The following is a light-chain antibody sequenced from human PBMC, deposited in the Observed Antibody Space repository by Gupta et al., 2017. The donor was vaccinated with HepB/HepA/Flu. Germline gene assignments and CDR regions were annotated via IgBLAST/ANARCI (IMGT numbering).Light chain of an antibody. CDR1: SSDVGSFNR. V-gene: IGLV2-18*03. J-gene: IGLJ2*01. CDR2: EVI. Sequence: QSALTQPPSVSGSPGQSVTISCTGTSSDVGSFNRVSWYQQPHGTDPKPLMYEVINRPSGVADRFSCYSSGNKASPPTFCLQAEDEADDYYSSSKSASTLLVFGGGTKLTVL. CDR3: SSSKSASTLLV.